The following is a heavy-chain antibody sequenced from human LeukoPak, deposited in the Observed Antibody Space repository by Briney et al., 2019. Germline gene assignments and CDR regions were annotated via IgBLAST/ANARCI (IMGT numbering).Heavy chain of an antibody. V-gene: IGHV5-51*01. Sequence: GASLQVSCKGSGSFFTSYWIGLVRPLPGKGLEWMGIIYPGDSDTRYSPSFQGQVTISADKSISTAYLQWSSLKASDTAMYYCASSSKAAKSTSSYGMDVWGQGTTVTVSS. CDR1: GSFFTSYW. CDR2: IYPGDSDT. D-gene: IGHD2-2*01. J-gene: IGHJ6*02. CDR3: ASSSKAAKSTSSYGMDV.